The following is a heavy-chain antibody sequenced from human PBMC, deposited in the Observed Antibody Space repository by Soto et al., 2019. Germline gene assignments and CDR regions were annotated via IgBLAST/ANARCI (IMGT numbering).Heavy chain of an antibody. Sequence: PGGSLRLSCTTSGFTFSDYAISWFRQAPGKGLEWVGVIRSKAYGVTTDYAASVKGRFAISRDDSKSTAYLQMNSVTTEDTAVYFCAKYTYTSRHSFFAMDVWGPGTTLTVSS. V-gene: IGHV3-49*03. CDR2: IRSKAYGVTT. CDR1: GFTFSDYA. J-gene: IGHJ6*02. D-gene: IGHD6-13*01. CDR3: AKYTYTSRHSFFAMDV.